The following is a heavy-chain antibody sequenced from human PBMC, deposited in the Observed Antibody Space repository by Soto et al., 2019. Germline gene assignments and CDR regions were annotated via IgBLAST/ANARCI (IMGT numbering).Heavy chain of an antibody. V-gene: IGHV1-2*02. Sequence: QVQLVQSGAEVKKPGASVKVSCKASGYTFSGYYMHWVRQAPGHGLEWMGWINPNSGDTIYDQKFQGRVLMTRDTSISTAYMELHRVRPDDTAVYYCARDMVNVRWLQYEPKNYGMNVWGQGTTVTVSS. J-gene: IGHJ6*02. D-gene: IGHD5-18*01. CDR2: INPNSGDT. CDR1: GYTFSGYY. CDR3: ARDMVNVRWLQYEPKNYGMNV.